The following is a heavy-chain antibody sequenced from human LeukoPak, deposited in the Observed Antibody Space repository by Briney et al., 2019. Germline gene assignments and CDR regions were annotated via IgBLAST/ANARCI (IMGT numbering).Heavy chain of an antibody. V-gene: IGHV3-21*01. D-gene: IGHD3-10*01. Sequence: GGSLRFSCEPPGFTSRTYRMNWVPKAPGKGLEWVSSISSSSNYIYYADSVKGRFTISRDNAKNSLYLQMNSLRAEDTAVYYCARDHMVRDDAFDIWGQGTMVTVSS. J-gene: IGHJ3*02. CDR1: GFTSRTYR. CDR2: ISSSSNYI. CDR3: ARDHMVRDDAFDI.